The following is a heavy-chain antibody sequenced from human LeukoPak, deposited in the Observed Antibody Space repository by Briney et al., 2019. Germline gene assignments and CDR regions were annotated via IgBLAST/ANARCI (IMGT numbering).Heavy chain of an antibody. V-gene: IGHV3-23*01. CDR1: GFTFANAW. Sequence: GGSLRLSCTSSGFTFANAWMNWVRQAPGKGLEWVSGISGSDTGTYYADSVKGRFTISRDNSKNTLFLQMNSLRDEDTAVYYCAKDLMENWEGYFGYWGQGALVTVSS. CDR3: AKDLMENWEGYFGY. J-gene: IGHJ4*02. D-gene: IGHD1-26*01. CDR2: ISGSDTGT.